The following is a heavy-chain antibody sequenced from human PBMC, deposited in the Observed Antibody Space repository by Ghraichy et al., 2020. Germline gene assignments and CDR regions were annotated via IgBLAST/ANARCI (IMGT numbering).Heavy chain of an antibody. D-gene: IGHD3-22*01. CDR3: ARRYYYDSSGANGAWFDP. CDR2: IYPGDSDT. Sequence: GESLNISCKGSGYSFTSYWIGWVRQMPGKGLEWMGIIYPGDSDTRYSPSFQGQVTISVDKSISTAYLQWSSLKASDTAMYYCARRYYYDSSGANGAWFDPWGQGTLVTVSS. V-gene: IGHV5-51*01. CDR1: GYSFTSYW. J-gene: IGHJ5*02.